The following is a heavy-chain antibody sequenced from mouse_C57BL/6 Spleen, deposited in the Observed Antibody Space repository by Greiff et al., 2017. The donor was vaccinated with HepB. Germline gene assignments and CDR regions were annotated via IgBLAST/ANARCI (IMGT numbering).Heavy chain of an antibody. V-gene: IGHV5-4*03. CDR2: ISDGGSYT. J-gene: IGHJ4*01. CDR3: ARAHGYYPHYYAMDY. Sequence: EVKLMESGGGLVKPGGSLKLSCAASGFTFSSYAMSWVRQTPEKRLEWVATISDGGSYTYYPDNVKGRFTISRDNAKNNLYLQMSHLKSEDTAMYYCARAHGYYPHYYAMDYWGQGTSVTVSS. CDR1: GFTFSSYA. D-gene: IGHD2-3*01.